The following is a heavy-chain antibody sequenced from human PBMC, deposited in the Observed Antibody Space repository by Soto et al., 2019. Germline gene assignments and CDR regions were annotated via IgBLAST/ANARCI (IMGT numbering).Heavy chain of an antibody. CDR1: GFTVSSNH. CDR3: AADAKGIPFDY. J-gene: IGHJ4*02. CDR2: IDSGGRT. Sequence: EVQLVETGGDLIQPGGSLRLSCAVSGFTVSSNHMSWVRQAPGKGLEWVSIIDSGGRTYYADSVKGRFTISRDTSKSTLFLKMNSLRVEDSAVYYCAADAKGIPFDYWGQGTLVTVSS. V-gene: IGHV3-53*02.